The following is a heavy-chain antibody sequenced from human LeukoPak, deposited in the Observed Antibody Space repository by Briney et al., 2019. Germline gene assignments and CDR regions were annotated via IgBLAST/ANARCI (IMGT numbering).Heavy chain of an antibody. CDR3: SRNPMTKYYFDY. CDR2: VSFDGSEA. CDR1: RFTSRGCS. J-gene: IGHJ4*02. V-gene: IGHV3-30-3*01. Sequence: GGSLRLSCAGSRFTSRGCSVHWVRQAPGKGLEWVAFVSFDGSEAYYADSVKGRFIISRDNSKNTLYLQMNSLRPEDTAVYFCSRNPMTKYYFDYWGQGTLVTVSS. D-gene: IGHD4-11*01.